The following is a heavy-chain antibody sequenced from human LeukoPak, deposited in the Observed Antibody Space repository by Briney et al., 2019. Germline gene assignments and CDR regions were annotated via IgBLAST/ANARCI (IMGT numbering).Heavy chain of an antibody. D-gene: IGHD4-17*01. CDR2: ISSSGSTI. CDR3: ASLNSPMTTDDAFDI. Sequence: PGGSLRLSCAASGFTFSDYYMSWIRQAPGKGLEWVSYISSSGSTIYYADSVKGRFTISRDHHKKSLYLQMNSLRAEDTAVYYCASLNSPMTTDDAFDIWGQGTMVTVSS. V-gene: IGHV3-11*04. CDR1: GFTFSDYY. J-gene: IGHJ3*02.